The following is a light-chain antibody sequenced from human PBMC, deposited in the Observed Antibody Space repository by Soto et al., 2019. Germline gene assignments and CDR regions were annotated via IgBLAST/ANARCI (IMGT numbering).Light chain of an antibody. Sequence: DVVMTQSPLSLLVTLGQPASISCSSSQGLVHSDGHTYLNWFHQRPGQSPRRLIYEVSKRDSGVAERFSGSGSGTDFTVKISRVEAEDVGVFYCMQGTHWPWTFGQGKKVEIK. V-gene: IGKV2-30*02. CDR1: QGLVHSDGHTY. CDR2: EVS. J-gene: IGKJ1*01. CDR3: MQGTHWPWT.